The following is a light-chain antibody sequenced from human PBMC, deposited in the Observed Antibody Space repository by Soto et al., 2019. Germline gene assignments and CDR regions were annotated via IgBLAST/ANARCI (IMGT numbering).Light chain of an antibody. V-gene: IGKV1-5*03. CDR1: HSISSW. CDR2: KAS. Sequence: RITIICRASHSISSWLAWYQQKPGNAPKLLIYKASSLESGVPSRFSGSGSGTDFTLTITRLEPEDSAVYFCQQYTGPPTTFGQGTRLEI. CDR3: QQYTGPPTT. J-gene: IGKJ5*01.